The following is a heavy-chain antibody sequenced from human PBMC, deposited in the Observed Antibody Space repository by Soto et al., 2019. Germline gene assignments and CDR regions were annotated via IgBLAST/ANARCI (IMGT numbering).Heavy chain of an antibody. CDR3: ARESVSYVFWRGYSQTWFAP. Sequence: ASVKFSCKASGYTFTSYAMHWVRQAPGQRLEWMGWINAGNGNTKYSQKFQGRVTITRDTSASTAYMELSSLRSEDTAVYYCARESVSYVFWRGYSQTWFAPGGQGTLVTLSS. D-gene: IGHD3-3*01. CDR1: GYTFTSYA. V-gene: IGHV1-3*01. CDR2: INAGNGNT. J-gene: IGHJ5*02.